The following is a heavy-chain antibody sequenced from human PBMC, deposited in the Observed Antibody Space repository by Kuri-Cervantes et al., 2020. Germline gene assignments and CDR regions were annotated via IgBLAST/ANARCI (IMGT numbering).Heavy chain of an antibody. CDR1: GGTFSSYA. D-gene: IGHD5-12*01. CDR2: IIPIFGTA. J-gene: IGHJ4*02. Sequence: SVKVSCKASGGTFSSYAISWVRQAPGQGLEWMGGIIPIFGTASYAQKFQGRVTITTDESTSTVYMELSSLRSEDTAMYYCARVGSAGRYGGYELNFDCWGQGTLVTVSS. CDR3: ARVGSAGRYGGYELNFDC. V-gene: IGHV1-69*05.